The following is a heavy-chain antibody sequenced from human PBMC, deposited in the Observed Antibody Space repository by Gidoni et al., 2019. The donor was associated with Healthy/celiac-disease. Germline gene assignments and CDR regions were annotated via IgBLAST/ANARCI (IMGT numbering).Heavy chain of an antibody. CDR1: GYNFTGYY. D-gene: IGHD6-13*01. V-gene: IGHV1-2*02. CDR3: ARPRSSIAAAGTTRYAY. CDR2: INPNGGGT. J-gene: IGHJ4*02. Sequence: QVQLVQSGAEVKKPGASVKVSCKASGYNFTGYYMHWVRQAPGQGLEWMGWINPNGGGTNYAQKFQGRITMTRDTSISTAYMELSRLRSDDTAVYYCARPRSSIAAAGTTRYAYWGQGTLVTVSS.